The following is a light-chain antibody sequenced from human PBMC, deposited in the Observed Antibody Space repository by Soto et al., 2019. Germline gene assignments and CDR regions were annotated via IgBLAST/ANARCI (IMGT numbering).Light chain of an antibody. J-gene: IGKJ3*01. CDR1: QSVSSN. V-gene: IGKV3-15*01. CDR2: GAS. CDR3: QQYNNWPPSFT. Sequence: EIVMTQSPATLSVSPGERATLSCRASQSVSSNLAWYQQKPGQAPRLLIYGASTRATGSPARFSVSGSGTEFTLTIRSLQSEDFAVYYCQQYNNWPPSFTFGPGTKVDIK.